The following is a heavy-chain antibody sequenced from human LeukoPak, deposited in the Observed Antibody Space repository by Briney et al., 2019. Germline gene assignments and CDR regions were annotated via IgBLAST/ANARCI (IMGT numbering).Heavy chain of an antibody. CDR2: IIPIFGTA. D-gene: IGHD3-10*01. CDR1: GGTFSSYA. J-gene: IGHJ5*02. V-gene: IGHV1-69*13. CDR3: ARDGGTMVRGVSFNWFDP. Sequence: ASVNVSCKASGGTFSSYAISWVRQAPGQGLEWMGGIIPIFGTASYAQKFQGRVTITADESTSTACMELSSLRSEDTAVYYCARDGGTMVRGVSFNWFDPWGQGTLVTVSS.